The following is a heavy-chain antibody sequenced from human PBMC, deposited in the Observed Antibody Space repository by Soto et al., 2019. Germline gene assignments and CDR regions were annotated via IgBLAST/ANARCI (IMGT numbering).Heavy chain of an antibody. CDR3: ARERYSSGLNWFDP. Sequence: GGSLRLSCAASGFTFSSYWMPWVRQAPGKGLEWVSYISSSSSTIYYADSVKGRFTISRDNAKNSLYLQMNSLRDEDTAVYYCARERYSSGLNWFDPWGQGTLVTVSS. CDR1: GFTFSSYW. J-gene: IGHJ5*02. CDR2: ISSSSSTI. V-gene: IGHV3-48*02. D-gene: IGHD6-19*01.